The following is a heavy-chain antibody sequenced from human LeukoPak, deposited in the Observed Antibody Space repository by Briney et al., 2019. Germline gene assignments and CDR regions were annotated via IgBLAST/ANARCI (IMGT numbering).Heavy chain of an antibody. CDR2: ISGSGDST. D-gene: IGHD4-17*01. CDR3: AKDGGDYGDFFDY. V-gene: IGHV3-23*01. Sequence: PGGSLRLSCAASGFTFSSYAMSWVRQAPGKGLEWVSAISGSGDSTYYADSVKGRFTISRDNSKNTLYLRMNSLRAEDTAVYHCAKDGGDYGDFFDYWGQGTLVTVSS. CDR1: GFTFSSYA. J-gene: IGHJ4*02.